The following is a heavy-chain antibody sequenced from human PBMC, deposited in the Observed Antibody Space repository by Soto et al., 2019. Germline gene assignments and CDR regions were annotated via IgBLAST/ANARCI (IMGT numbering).Heavy chain of an antibody. J-gene: IGHJ5*02. V-gene: IGHV4-34*01. CDR3: ARLGYCSSTICPP. CDR2: INHSGST. D-gene: IGHD2-2*01. Sequence: SETLSLTCAVYGGSFSGYYWSWIRQPPGKGLEWIGEINHSGSTNYNPSLKSRVTISVDTSKNQFSLKLSSVTAADTAVYYCARLGYCSSTICPPWGQGTLVTVSS. CDR1: GGSFSGYY.